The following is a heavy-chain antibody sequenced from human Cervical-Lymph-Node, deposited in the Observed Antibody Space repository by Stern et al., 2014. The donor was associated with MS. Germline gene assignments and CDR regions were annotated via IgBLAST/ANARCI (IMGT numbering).Heavy chain of an antibody. D-gene: IGHD3-10*01. CDR3: ARDDGSGTYGMDV. V-gene: IGHV4-4*02. Sequence: QVQLQDSGPGLVKPSGTLSLTCAVSGGSISSSNWWSWVRQPPGKGLEWIWQIYHSGSTNYNPSLKTLVILSVDKSQTQFSLKLSSVTAADTAVYYCARDDGSGTYGMDVWGQGTTVTVSS. CDR2: IYHSGST. CDR1: GGSISSSNW. J-gene: IGHJ6*02.